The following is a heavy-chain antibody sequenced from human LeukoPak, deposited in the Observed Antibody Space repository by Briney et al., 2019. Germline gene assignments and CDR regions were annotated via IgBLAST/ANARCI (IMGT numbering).Heavy chain of an antibody. V-gene: IGHV4-34*01. CDR2: INHSGST. Sequence: SETLSLTCAVYGGSFSGYYWSWIRQPPGKGLEWIGEINHSGSTNYNPSLKSRVTISVDTSKNQFSLKLSSVTAADTAVYYCARASIYYDSSGYYAPLDYWGQGTLVTVSS. CDR3: ARASIYYDSSGYYAPLDY. J-gene: IGHJ4*02. D-gene: IGHD3-22*01. CDR1: GGSFSGYY.